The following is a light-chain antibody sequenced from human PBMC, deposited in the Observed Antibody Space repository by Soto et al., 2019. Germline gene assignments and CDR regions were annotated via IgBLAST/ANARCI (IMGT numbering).Light chain of an antibody. CDR2: KAS. Sequence: DIQMTQSPSTLSASVGDRVTITCRASQSISSWLAWYQQKPGKVPKLLIYKASSLESGVPSRFSGSGSGTAFTLTISSLQPDDFATYYCHQYNNYSWTFGQGTKVEIK. V-gene: IGKV1-5*03. J-gene: IGKJ1*01. CDR1: QSISSW. CDR3: HQYNNYSWT.